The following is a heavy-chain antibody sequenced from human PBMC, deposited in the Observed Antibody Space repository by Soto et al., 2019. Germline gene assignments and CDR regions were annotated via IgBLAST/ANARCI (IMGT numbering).Heavy chain of an antibody. Sequence: QVQLVQSGGEVKKPGASVKVSCRASGYTFSDYAISWVRQAPGQGLEWMGWISASTRNTDQAQNFQGRVIMTLDTSTNTGYMELRSLRSDDTAVYYCVRSYCSVGSCYACWHFDLWGRGTLVTVSS. J-gene: IGHJ2*01. V-gene: IGHV1-18*01. CDR1: GYTFSDYA. CDR3: VRSYCSVGSCYACWHFDL. CDR2: ISASTRNT. D-gene: IGHD2-15*01.